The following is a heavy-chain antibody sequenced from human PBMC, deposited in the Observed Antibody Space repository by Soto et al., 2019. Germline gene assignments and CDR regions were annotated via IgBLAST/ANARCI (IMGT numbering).Heavy chain of an antibody. Sequence: GASVKVSCQASGYTFTSYGISWVRQAPGQGLEWMGLISAYNGNTNYAQKLQGRVTITKDTSTSTAYMEMRSLRSDDTAVYYCARDYYDSSGYPRYNWFDPWGQGTLVTVSS. V-gene: IGHV1-18*01. J-gene: IGHJ5*02. CDR1: GYTFTSYG. CDR3: ARDYYDSSGYPRYNWFDP. D-gene: IGHD3-22*01. CDR2: ISAYNGNT.